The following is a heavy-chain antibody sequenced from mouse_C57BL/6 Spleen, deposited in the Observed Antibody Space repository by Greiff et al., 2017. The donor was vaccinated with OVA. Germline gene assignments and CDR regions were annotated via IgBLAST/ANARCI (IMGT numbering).Heavy chain of an antibody. J-gene: IGHJ3*01. CDR1: GYTFTSYW. CDR3: ARPYDYDRTWFAY. V-gene: IGHV1-59*01. CDR2: LDPSDSYT. Sequence: QVQLKQSGAELVRPGTSVKLSCKASGYTFTSYWMHWVKQRPGQGLEWIGVLDPSDSYTNSNHKFKGKATLTVDTSSSTAYMQLSSLTSEDSAVYYCARPYDYDRTWFAYWGKGTLVTVSA. D-gene: IGHD2-4*01.